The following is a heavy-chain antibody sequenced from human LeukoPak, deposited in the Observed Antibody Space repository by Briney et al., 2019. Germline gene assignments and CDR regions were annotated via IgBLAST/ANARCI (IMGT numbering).Heavy chain of an antibody. D-gene: IGHD3-22*01. CDR3: ARGFDYDSSGYLRDAFDI. CDR1: GYTFTGYY. Sequence: ASVKVSCKASGYTFTGYYMHWVRQAPGQGLEWMGWINPNSGGTNYAQKFQGRVTMTRDTSISTAYMELSRLRSDDTAVYYCARGFDYDSSGYLRDAFDIWGQGTMVTVSS. J-gene: IGHJ3*02. CDR2: INPNSGGT. V-gene: IGHV1-2*02.